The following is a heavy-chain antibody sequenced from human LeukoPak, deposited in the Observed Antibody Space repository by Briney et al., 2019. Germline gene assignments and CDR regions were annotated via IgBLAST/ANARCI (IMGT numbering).Heavy chain of an antibody. Sequence: GGSLRLSCAASGFTFSDYYMSWIRQAPGKGLEWVSYISSSGSTIYYADSVKGRFTISRDNAKNSLYLQMNSLRAEDTAVYYCARALGYCSGGSCYSIGAFDIWGQGTMVTVSS. CDR1: GFTFSDYY. V-gene: IGHV3-11*01. J-gene: IGHJ3*02. CDR2: ISSSGSTI. CDR3: ARALGYCSGGSCYSIGAFDI. D-gene: IGHD2-15*01.